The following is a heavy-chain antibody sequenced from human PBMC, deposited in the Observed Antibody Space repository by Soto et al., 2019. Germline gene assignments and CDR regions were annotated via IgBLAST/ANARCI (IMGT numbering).Heavy chain of an antibody. V-gene: IGHV3-23*01. Sequence: GGSLRLSCAASGFTFSSYAMSWVRQAPGKGLEWVSAISGSGGSTYYADSVKGRFTISRDNSKNTLYLQMNSLRAEDTAVYYCAKENIVVVPAAIRDYYGMDVWGQGTTVTTSS. CDR2: ISGSGGST. J-gene: IGHJ6*02. CDR3: AKENIVVVPAAIRDYYGMDV. CDR1: GFTFSSYA. D-gene: IGHD2-2*02.